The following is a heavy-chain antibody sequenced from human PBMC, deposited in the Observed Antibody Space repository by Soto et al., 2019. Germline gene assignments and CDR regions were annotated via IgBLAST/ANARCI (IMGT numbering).Heavy chain of an antibody. V-gene: IGHV1-69*01. J-gene: IGHJ6*02. CDR3: ARAQDVVVVVAATRYYYYGMDV. CDR2: ISPIFGTA. CDR1: GGTFSSYA. Sequence: QVQLVQSGAEVKKPGSSVKVSCKASGGTFSSYAISWVRQAPGQGLEWMGGISPIFGTANYAQKFQGRVTITADESTSTAYMELSSLRSEDTAVYYCARAQDVVVVVAATRYYYYGMDVWGQGTTVTVSS. D-gene: IGHD2-15*01.